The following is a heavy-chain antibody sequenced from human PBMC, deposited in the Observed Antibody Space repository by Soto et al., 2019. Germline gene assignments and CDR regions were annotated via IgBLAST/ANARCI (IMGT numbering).Heavy chain of an antibody. CDR2: ISSSGSTI. CDR3: ARDSHGYSSGWYGYFDY. CDR1: GFTFTRYS. V-gene: IGHV3-48*04. D-gene: IGHD6-19*01. J-gene: IGHJ4*02. Sequence: GGSLRLSCAASGFTFTRYSMSWVRQAPGKGLEWVSYISSSGSTIYYADSVKGRFTISRDNAKNSLYLQMNSLRAEDTAVYYCARDSHGYSSGWYGYFDYWGQGTLVTVSS.